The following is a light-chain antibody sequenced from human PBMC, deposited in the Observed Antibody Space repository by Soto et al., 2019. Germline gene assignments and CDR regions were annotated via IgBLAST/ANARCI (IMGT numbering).Light chain of an antibody. CDR2: AAS. CDR3: KKYNSAPRT. Sequence: DIQMTQSPSSLSASVGERVTITCRASQGIIDYFAWYQQKPGKPPKLLINAASTLQSGVPSRFSGSGAVTDFTLTISRRQPEDVATYYCKKYNSAPRTCGHGTKVEIK. V-gene: IGKV1-27*01. J-gene: IGKJ1*01. CDR1: QGIIDY.